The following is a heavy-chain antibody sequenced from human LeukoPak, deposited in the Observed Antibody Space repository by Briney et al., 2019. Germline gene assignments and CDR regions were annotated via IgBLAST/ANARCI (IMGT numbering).Heavy chain of an antibody. CDR2: IYHSGST. V-gene: IGHV4-38-2*02. J-gene: IGHJ6*03. CDR3: ARVTTSNGSFYYYMDV. Sequence: SETLSLTCTVSGCSISSGYYWGWIRQPPGKGLEWIGSIYHSGSTYYNPSLKSRVTISVDTSKNQFSLKLSSVTAADTAVYYCARVTTSNGSFYYYMDVWGKGTTVTVSS. D-gene: IGHD1-26*01. CDR1: GCSISSGYY.